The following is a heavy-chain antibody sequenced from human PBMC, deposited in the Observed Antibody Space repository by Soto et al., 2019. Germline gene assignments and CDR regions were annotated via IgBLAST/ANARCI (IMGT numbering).Heavy chain of an antibody. CDR2: IYYSGST. Sequence: SETLSLTCTVSGGSISSSSYYWGWILQPPGKGLEWIGYIYYSGSTNYNPSLKSRVTISVDTSKNQFSLKLSSVTAADTAVYYCARELSGSYYYGMDVWGQGTTVTVSS. D-gene: IGHD1-26*01. J-gene: IGHJ6*02. CDR3: ARELSGSYYYGMDV. CDR1: GGSISSSSYY. V-gene: IGHV4-61*01.